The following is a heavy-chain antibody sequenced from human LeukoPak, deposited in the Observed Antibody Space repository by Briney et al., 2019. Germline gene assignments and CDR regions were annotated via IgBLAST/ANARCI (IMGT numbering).Heavy chain of an antibody. D-gene: IGHD1-26*01. CDR3: ARYRSPKNWFET. J-gene: IGHJ5*02. Sequence: NASETLSLTCTVSGGSISSGGYYWSWIRQHPGKGLEWIGYIYYSGSTYYNPSLKSRVTISVDTSKNQFSLKLSSVTAADTAVYYCARYRSPKNWFETWGQGNLVTVSS. V-gene: IGHV4-31*03. CDR1: GGSISSGGYY. CDR2: IYYSGST.